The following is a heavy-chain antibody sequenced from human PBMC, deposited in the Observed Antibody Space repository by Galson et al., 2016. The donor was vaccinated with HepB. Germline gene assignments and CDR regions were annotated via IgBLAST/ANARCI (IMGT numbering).Heavy chain of an antibody. V-gene: IGHV4-59*13. CDR3: ARGARPLTAGMHRRGHLDC. D-gene: IGHD2-21*02. CDR2: VYGRGST. Sequence: SETLSLTCTVSGGAISGYYWSWIRQPPGKGLEWIGYVYGRGSTEYNPSLQSRVTMSLDTSQDQFSLKLTSLTAADTAVYYCARGARPLTAGMHRRGHLDCWGQGALVTVSS. J-gene: IGHJ4*02. CDR1: GGAISGYY.